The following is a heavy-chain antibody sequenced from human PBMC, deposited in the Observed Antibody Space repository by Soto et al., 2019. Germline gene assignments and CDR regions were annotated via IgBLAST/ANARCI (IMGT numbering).Heavy chain of an antibody. CDR2: ISDDGRNK. CDR3: AKPRVAGVLSFNSYYFDY. Sequence: PGGSLRLSCAASGFTFSSYGTHWVRQAPGKGLEWVAVISDDGRNKYYADSVKGRFTTSRDNSKNTLYLQMNSLRAEDTALYYCAKPRVAGVLSFNSYYFDYWGQGTVVTVSS. V-gene: IGHV3-30*18. J-gene: IGHJ4*02. CDR1: GFTFSSYG. D-gene: IGHD6-19*01.